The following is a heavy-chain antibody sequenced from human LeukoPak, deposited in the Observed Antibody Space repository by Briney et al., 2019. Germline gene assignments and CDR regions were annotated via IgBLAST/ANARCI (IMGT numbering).Heavy chain of an antibody. CDR1: GFTFSSYA. V-gene: IGHV3-64*01. CDR3: ARVLRSSPPSRNYYYMDV. Sequence: GGSLRLSCAASGFTFSSYAMHWVRQAPGKGLEYVSAISSNGGSTYYANSVKGRFTISRDNSKNTLYLQMGSLRAEDMAVYYCARVLRSSPPSRNYYYMDVWGKGTTVTVSS. D-gene: IGHD6-13*01. J-gene: IGHJ6*03. CDR2: ISSNGGST.